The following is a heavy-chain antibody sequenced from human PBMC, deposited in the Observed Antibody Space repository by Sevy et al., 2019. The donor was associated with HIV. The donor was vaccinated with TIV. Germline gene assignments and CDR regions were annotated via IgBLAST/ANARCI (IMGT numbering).Heavy chain of an antibody. D-gene: IGHD6-19*01. CDR3: ARESLAVAGIGYYFHS. CDR1: GFSFNGYG. CDR2: IWYDGTNK. Sequence: GGSLRLSCAASGFSFNGYGMHGVRQAPGKGLEWLAVIWYDGTNKEYADPVKGRFTISRDNSENTLYLQMNSLRAEDTAVYYCARESLAVAGIGYYFHSWGQGTLVTVSS. V-gene: IGHV3-33*01. J-gene: IGHJ4*02.